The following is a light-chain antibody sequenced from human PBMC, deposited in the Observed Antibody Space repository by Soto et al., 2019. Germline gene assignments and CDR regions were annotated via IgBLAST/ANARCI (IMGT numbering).Light chain of an antibody. CDR3: QQYNRYWT. V-gene: IGKV1-5*03. Sequence: DIQMTQSPSTLSASVGDRVTITCRASQSISSWLAWYQQKPGKAHKLLIYKASSLESGVPSRFSCSGSGTEFSLTISRLQPDDFATYYCQQYNRYWTFGQGTKVEIK. J-gene: IGKJ1*01. CDR1: QSISSW. CDR2: KAS.